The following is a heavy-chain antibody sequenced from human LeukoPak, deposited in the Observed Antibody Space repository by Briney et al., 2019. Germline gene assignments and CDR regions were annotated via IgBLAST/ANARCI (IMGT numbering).Heavy chain of an antibody. CDR1: GFTFDDYG. V-gene: IGHV3-20*04. CDR3: ARGYNWNYQNAFDI. J-gene: IGHJ3*02. D-gene: IGHD1-7*01. Sequence: GGSLRLSCAASGFTFDDYGMSWVRQAPGKGLEWVPGINWNGGSTGYADSVKGRFTISRDNAKNSLYLQMNSLRAEDTALYYCARGYNWNYQNAFDIWGQGTMVTVSS. CDR2: INWNGGST.